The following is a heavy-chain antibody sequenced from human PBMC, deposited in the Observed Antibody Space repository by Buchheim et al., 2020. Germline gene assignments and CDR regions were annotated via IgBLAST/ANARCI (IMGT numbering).Heavy chain of an antibody. CDR1: GFTFSSYG. J-gene: IGHJ4*02. CDR2: ISYDGSNK. CDR3: AKVAAYYYDSSGSLSIDY. D-gene: IGHD3-22*01. V-gene: IGHV3-30*18. Sequence: QVQLVESGGGVVQPGRSLRLSCAASGFTFSSYGMHWVRQAPGKGLEWVAVISYDGSNKYYADSVKGRFTISRDNSKNTLYLQMNSPRAEDTAVYYCAKVAAYYYDSSGSLSIDYWGQGTL.